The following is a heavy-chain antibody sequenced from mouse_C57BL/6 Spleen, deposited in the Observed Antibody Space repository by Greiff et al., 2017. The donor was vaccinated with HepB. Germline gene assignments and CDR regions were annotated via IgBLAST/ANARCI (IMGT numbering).Heavy chain of an antibody. Sequence: EVKLVEPGGGLVKPGGSLKLSCAASGFTFSDYGMHWVRQAPEKGLEWVAYISSGSSTIYYADTVKGRFTISRDNAKNTLFLQRTSLRSEDTAMYYCARDTTGVEGAWFACWGQGTLVTVSA. CDR3: ARDTTGVEGAWFAC. CDR1: GFTFSDYG. CDR2: ISSGSSTI. J-gene: IGHJ3*01. V-gene: IGHV5-17*01. D-gene: IGHD1-1*01.